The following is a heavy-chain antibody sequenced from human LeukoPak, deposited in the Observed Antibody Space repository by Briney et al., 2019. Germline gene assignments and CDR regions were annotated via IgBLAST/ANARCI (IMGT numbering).Heavy chain of an antibody. Sequence: GGSLRLSCAASGFTFNSYAMSWVRQAPGKGLEWVSAISARGGTTYYADSVKGRFTISRDNSKNTLYLQMNSLRAEDTAVYYCAKDRMTYYDIWSGYYLDYWGQGTLVTVSS. CDR3: AKDRMTYYDIWSGYYLDY. CDR2: ISARGGTT. V-gene: IGHV3-23*01. D-gene: IGHD3-3*01. J-gene: IGHJ4*02. CDR1: GFTFNSYA.